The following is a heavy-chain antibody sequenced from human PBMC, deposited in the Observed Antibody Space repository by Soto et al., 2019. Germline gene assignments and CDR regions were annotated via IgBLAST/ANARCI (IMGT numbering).Heavy chain of an antibody. D-gene: IGHD5-18*01. Sequence: SETLSLTCAVSGGSVSSDFFWGWIRQPPGKGPEWIGNIYDNGSTYYNPSLKSRVTMSVDTSKNQFSLNLSSVTAADTAVYYCAREHGFSYGLNYFDPWGQGTLVTVSS. CDR1: GGSVSSDFF. V-gene: IGHV4-59*02. CDR2: IYDNGST. J-gene: IGHJ5*02. CDR3: AREHGFSYGLNYFDP.